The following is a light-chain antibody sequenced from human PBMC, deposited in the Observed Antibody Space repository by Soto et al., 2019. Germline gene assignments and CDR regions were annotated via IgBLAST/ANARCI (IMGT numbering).Light chain of an antibody. V-gene: IGKV3-11*01. Sequence: EIVFTNSLATLSLSPGERATLSCRASQSVSSYLAWYQQKPGQAPRLLIYDASNRATGIPARFSGSGSGTDFTLTISSLEPEDFAVYYCQLRSGWRVTFGPGTKVD. CDR3: QLRSGWRVT. CDR1: QSVSSY. J-gene: IGKJ3*01. CDR2: DAS.